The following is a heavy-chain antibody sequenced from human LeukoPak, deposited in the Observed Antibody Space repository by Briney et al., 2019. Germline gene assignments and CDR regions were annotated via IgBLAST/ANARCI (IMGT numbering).Heavy chain of an antibody. Sequence: SETLSLTCTVSGGSISSSSYYWGWIRQPPGKGLEWIGSIYYSGSTYYNPSLKSRVTISVDTSKNQFSLKLSSVTAADTAVYYCARDWAVAGALTSKEFDPWGQGTLVTVSS. CDR2: IYYSGST. CDR1: GGSISSSSYY. V-gene: IGHV4-39*07. J-gene: IGHJ5*02. CDR3: ARDWAVAGALTSKEFDP. D-gene: IGHD6-19*01.